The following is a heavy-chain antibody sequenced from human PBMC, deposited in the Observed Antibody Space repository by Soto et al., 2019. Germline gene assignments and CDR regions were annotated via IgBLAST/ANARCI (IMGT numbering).Heavy chain of an antibody. Sequence: TGGCLRLSCAGCGLTFSSYSMKWVRQGPGKGLEWVAYISSWSGTIYYADSVKGRFTISRDNAKNSLYLQMNSLRDEDTAVYYCAMNTGGRLNWFDPWGQGTLV. CDR1: GLTFSSYS. CDR2: ISSWSGTI. V-gene: IGHV3-48*02. J-gene: IGHJ5*02. D-gene: IGHD2-8*02. CDR3: AMNTGGRLNWFDP.